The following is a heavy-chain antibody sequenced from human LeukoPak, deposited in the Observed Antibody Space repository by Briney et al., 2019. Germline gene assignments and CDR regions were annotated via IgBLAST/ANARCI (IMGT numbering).Heavy chain of an antibody. D-gene: IGHD1-1*01. J-gene: IGHJ4*02. CDR1: GYSFTSYW. Sequence: GGSLKISCKGSGYSFTSYWIGWVRQIPGKGPECMGIIYPGDSDTRYSPSFQGQVTISADKSISTAYLQWSSLKASDTAIYYCARHETGLDFDCWGQGTLVTVAS. CDR3: ARHETGLDFDC. CDR2: IYPGDSDT. V-gene: IGHV5-51*01.